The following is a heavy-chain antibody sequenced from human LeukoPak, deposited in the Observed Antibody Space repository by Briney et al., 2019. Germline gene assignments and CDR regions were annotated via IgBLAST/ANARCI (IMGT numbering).Heavy chain of an antibody. CDR2: IYYSGGT. CDR3: ARDSRMMMTFGAVGAGYYHYHGMDV. D-gene: IGHD3-16*01. Sequence: SETLSLTCTVSGGSISSSSYSWGWIRQPPGKGLEWIGSIYYSGGTYYNASLKSRVTISLDTSEKQFSLKLNSVTVADTAVYYCARDSRMMMTFGAVGAGYYHYHGMDVWGQGTMVTVSS. CDR1: GGSISSSSYS. J-gene: IGHJ6*02. V-gene: IGHV4-39*07.